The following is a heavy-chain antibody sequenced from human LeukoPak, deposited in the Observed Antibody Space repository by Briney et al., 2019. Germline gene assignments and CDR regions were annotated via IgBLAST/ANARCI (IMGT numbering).Heavy chain of an antibody. CDR3: ARDDPLDKISSGWGP. Sequence: PGGSLRLSCAASGFTFSSYSMSWVRQAPGKGLEWASSISTSSSYIYYADSVKGRFTISRDNAKNSLYLQMNSLRAEDTAVYYCARDDPLDKISSGWGPWGQGTLVTVSS. CDR2: ISTSSSYI. CDR1: GFTFSSYS. D-gene: IGHD6-19*01. V-gene: IGHV3-21*04. J-gene: IGHJ5*02.